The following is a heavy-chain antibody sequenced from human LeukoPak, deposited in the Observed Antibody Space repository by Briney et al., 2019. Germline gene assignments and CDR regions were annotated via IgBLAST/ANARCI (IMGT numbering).Heavy chain of an antibody. CDR2: ISSSSSYI. D-gene: IGHD3-10*01. Sequence: GGSLRLSCVASGFTFSSYSMNWVRQAPGKGLEWVSSISSSSSYIYYADSVKGRFTISRDNAKNSLYLQMNSLRAEDTAVYYCARDFQGSNWFDPWGQGTLVTVSS. J-gene: IGHJ5*02. CDR3: ARDFQGSNWFDP. V-gene: IGHV3-21*01. CDR1: GFTFSSYS.